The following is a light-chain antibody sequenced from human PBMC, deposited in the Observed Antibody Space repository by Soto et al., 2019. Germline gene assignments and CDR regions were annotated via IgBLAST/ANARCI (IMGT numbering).Light chain of an antibody. V-gene: IGKV1-5*01. J-gene: IGKJ5*01. CDR1: QTISSW. Sequence: DIQMTQSPSTLSASVGDRVTTTCRASQTISSWLAWYQQKPGKAPKLLIYEVSTLQSGVPSRFSGSGSGTDFTLTISSLQPEDFATYYCQHLNGYPITFGQGTRLEIK. CDR3: QHLNGYPIT. CDR2: EVS.